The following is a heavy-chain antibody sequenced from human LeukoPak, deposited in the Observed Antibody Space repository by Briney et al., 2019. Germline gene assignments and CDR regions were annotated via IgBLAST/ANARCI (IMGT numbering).Heavy chain of an antibody. CDR2: IDHSGST. CDR3: ARGRGYSYGLGLYYYYMDV. Sequence: PSETLSLTCGVSGYSVSSGYYWGWIRQPPGKGLEWIGSIDHSGSTYNNPSLKSRVTISVDTSKDQFSLKLSSVTAADTAVYYCARGRGYSYGLGLYYYYMDVWGKGTTVTVSS. D-gene: IGHD5-18*01. CDR1: GYSVSSGYY. V-gene: IGHV4-38-2*01. J-gene: IGHJ6*03.